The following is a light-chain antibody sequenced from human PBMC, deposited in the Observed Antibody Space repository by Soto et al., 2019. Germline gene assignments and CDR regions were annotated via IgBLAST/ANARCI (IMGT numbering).Light chain of an antibody. V-gene: IGKV1-5*03. CDR1: QAISPW. CDR2: GTS. Sequence: QMTQSPSTLAAYVGDRVTITCRASQAISPWLAWYQQKPGKGPKLLIYGTSTLESGVPSRFSGSGSGADFTLTISSLQPDDVATYHCQQYATFSRTFGQGTKLE. CDR3: QQYATFSRT. J-gene: IGKJ1*01.